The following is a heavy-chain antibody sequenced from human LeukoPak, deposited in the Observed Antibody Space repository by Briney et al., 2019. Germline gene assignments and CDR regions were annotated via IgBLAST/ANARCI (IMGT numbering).Heavy chain of an antibody. CDR3: ARDLGYYDSSGYYSN. CDR1: GGSISSYY. D-gene: IGHD3-22*01. J-gene: IGHJ4*02. Sequence: PSETLSLTCTVSGGSISSYYWSWIRQPPGKGLEWIGYIYYSGSTNYNPSLKSRVTISVDTSKNQFSLKLSSVTAADTAVYYCARDLGYYDSSGYYSNWGQGTLVTVSS. V-gene: IGHV4-59*01. CDR2: IYYSGST.